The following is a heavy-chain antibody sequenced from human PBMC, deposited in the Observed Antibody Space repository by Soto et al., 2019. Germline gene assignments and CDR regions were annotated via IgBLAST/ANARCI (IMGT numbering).Heavy chain of an antibody. J-gene: IGHJ6*02. D-gene: IGHD3-3*01. CDR1: GGSISSGGFF. V-gene: IGHV4-31*03. Sequence: SETLSLTCTVSGGSISSGGFFWNWIRQYPGKGLEWIGYIYYTGGTDYNPSLKSRVTISVDTSKNQFSLKLSSVTAADTAVYYCARTYYDFWSGYSYYYYGMDVWGQGTTVTVSS. CDR2: IYYTGGT. CDR3: ARTYYDFWSGYSYYYYGMDV.